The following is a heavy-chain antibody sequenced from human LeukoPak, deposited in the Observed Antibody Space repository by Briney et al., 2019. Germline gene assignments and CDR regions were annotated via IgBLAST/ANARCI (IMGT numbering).Heavy chain of an antibody. CDR3: AGAARFSGYVDY. CDR2: INSDGSST. D-gene: IGHD6-13*01. V-gene: IGHV3-74*01. CDR1: GFTFSSYW. Sequence: GGSLRLSCAASGFTFSSYWMHWVRQAPGKGLVWVSRINSDGSSTSYADSVKGRFTISRDNAKNTLYLQMSSLRAEDTAVYYCAGAARFSGYVDYWGQGTLVTVSS. J-gene: IGHJ4*02.